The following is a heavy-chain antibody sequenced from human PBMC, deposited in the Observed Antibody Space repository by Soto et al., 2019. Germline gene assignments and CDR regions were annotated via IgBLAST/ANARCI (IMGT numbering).Heavy chain of an antibody. CDR1: GFTFSGSS. J-gene: IGHJ4*02. V-gene: IGHV3-64*02. CDR2: ISYNGDTT. D-gene: IGHD3-22*01. CDR3: ATVANSGYFDS. Sequence: VQLLASGEGLVQPGGSLRLSCAVSGFTFSGSSMHWVRQAPGKALEYVAAISYNGDTTFYADSLKGRFTISRDYSTNTLHLQVGSRKAEDMAVYYCATVANSGYFDSWVQAFPVAFSS.